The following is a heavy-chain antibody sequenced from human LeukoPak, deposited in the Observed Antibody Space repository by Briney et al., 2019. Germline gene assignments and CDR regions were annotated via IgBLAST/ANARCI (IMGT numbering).Heavy chain of an antibody. CDR3: ARANYCFDY. D-gene: IGHD5-24*01. V-gene: IGHV3-7*01. CDR2: IKQDGSDK. J-gene: IGHJ4*02. CDR1: GFTFSDYW. Sequence: GGSLRLSCAASGFTFSDYWMSWVRQAPGKGLEWVAYIKQDGSDKYYVDSVKGRFTISKDNAKNSLYLQMNRLRDEDSAVYYCARANYCFDYWGQGTLVTVSS.